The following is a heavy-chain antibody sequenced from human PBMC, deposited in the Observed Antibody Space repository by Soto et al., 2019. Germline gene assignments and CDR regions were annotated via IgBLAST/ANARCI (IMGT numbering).Heavy chain of an antibody. D-gene: IGHD6-6*01. CDR2: ISAYNGNT. Sequence: GASVKVSCKASGYTFTSYGISWVRQAPGQGLEWMGWISAYNGNTNYAQKLQGRVTMTTDTSTSTAYMELRSLRSDDTAVYYCARDGAPIAARPLWFDPWGQGTRVTVSS. V-gene: IGHV1-18*04. CDR1: GYTFTSYG. CDR3: ARDGAPIAARPLWFDP. J-gene: IGHJ5*02.